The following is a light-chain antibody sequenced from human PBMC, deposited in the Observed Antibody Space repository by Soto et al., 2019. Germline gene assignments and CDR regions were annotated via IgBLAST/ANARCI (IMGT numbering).Light chain of an antibody. Sequence: QSALTQPASVSGSPGQSITISCTGTSSDVGNYNLVSWYQQHPGKAPKLMIYEGSKRPSRVSNRFSGSKSGNTASLTISGLQAEDEADYYCCSYAGSTTFYVFGTGTKVTVL. J-gene: IGLJ1*01. CDR3: CSYAGSTTFYV. V-gene: IGLV2-23*01. CDR1: SSDVGNYNL. CDR2: EGS.